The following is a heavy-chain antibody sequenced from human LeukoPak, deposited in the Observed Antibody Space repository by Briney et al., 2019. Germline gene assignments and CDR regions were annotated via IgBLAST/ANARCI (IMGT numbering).Heavy chain of an antibody. J-gene: IGHJ4*02. D-gene: IGHD3-22*01. Sequence: SETLSLTCAVYGGSFSDYYWTWIRQPPGKGLEWIGEINHSGSTNYNPSLKSRVTLSADTSKSQFSLKVHSVTAAVTAVYYCARVYDSRGSYLAYWGQGTLVTVSS. V-gene: IGHV4-34*01. CDR3: ARVYDSRGSYLAY. CDR2: INHSGST. CDR1: GGSFSDYY.